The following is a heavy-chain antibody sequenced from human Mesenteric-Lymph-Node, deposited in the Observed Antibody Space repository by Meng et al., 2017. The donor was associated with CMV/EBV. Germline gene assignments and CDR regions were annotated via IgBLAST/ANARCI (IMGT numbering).Heavy chain of an antibody. Sequence: SWVRQMPGKGLEWIGEIYHSGSTNYNPSLKSRVTISVDKSKNQFSLKLTSVTAADTAVYYCAGIGGTTPLGYWGQGTLVTVSS. D-gene: IGHD2-15*01. V-gene: IGHV4-4*02. CDR3: AGIGGTTPLGY. J-gene: IGHJ4*02. CDR2: IYHSGST.